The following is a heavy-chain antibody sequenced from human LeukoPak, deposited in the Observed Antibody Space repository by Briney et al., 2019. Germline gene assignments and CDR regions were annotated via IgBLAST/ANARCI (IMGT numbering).Heavy chain of an antibody. CDR1: GGPISSYY. D-gene: IGHD2-21*02. V-gene: IGHV4-4*07. CDR2: IYTSGST. J-gene: IGHJ6*03. CDR3: ARFRMGDRGYYYYYMDV. Sequence: SETLSLTCTVSGGPISSYYWSWIRQPAGKGLEWIGRIYTSGSTNYNPSLKSRVTMSVDTSKNQFSLKLSSVTAADTAVYYCARFRMGDRGYYYYYMDVWGKGTTVTVSS.